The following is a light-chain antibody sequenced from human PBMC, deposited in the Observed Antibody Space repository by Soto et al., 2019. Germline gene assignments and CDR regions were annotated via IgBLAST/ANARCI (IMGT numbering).Light chain of an antibody. CDR2: DVN. J-gene: IGLJ2*01. CDR1: SSDIGAYNF. V-gene: IGLV2-14*03. CDR3: TSWTTSTTMI. Sequence: QYALTQPASVSGSPGQSITISCTGTSSDIGAYNFVSWYQQHPGKAPKLMLYDVNIRPSGVSNRFSGSKSCNTASLTISGLQADDEADYYFTSWTTSTTMIFGGGTKLTV.